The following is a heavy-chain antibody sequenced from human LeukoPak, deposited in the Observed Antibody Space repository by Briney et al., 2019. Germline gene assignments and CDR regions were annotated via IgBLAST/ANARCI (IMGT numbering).Heavy chain of an antibody. Sequence: SETLSLTCAVSGGSISSGGYSWSWIRQPPGKGLEWIGYIYHSGSTYYNPSLKSRVTISVDRSKNQFSLKLSSVTAADTAVYYCARGGRPRPQPAAMCDAFDIWGQGTMVTVSS. CDR1: GGSISSGGYS. D-gene: IGHD2-2*01. CDR2: IYHSGST. CDR3: ARGGRPRPQPAAMCDAFDI. J-gene: IGHJ3*02. V-gene: IGHV4-30-2*01.